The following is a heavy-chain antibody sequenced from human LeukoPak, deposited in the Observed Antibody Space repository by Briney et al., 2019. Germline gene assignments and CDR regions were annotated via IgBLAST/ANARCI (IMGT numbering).Heavy chain of an antibody. V-gene: IGHV4-30-4*01. CDR1: GGSISSGDYY. J-gene: IGHJ6*02. CDR3: ARDPFAHYGDQTPYYYYYYGMDV. D-gene: IGHD4-17*01. Sequence: SETLSLTCTVSGGSISSGDYYWSWIRQPPGKGLEWIGYIYYSGSTYYNPSLKSRVTISVDTSKNQFSLKLSSVTAADTAVYYCARDPFAHYGDQTPYYYYYYGMDVWGQGTTVAVSS. CDR2: IYYSGST.